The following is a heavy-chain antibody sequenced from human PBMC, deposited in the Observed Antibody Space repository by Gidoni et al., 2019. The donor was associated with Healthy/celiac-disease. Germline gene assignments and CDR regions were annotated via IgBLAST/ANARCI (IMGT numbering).Heavy chain of an antibody. J-gene: IGHJ6*02. V-gene: IGHV3-48*01. CDR1: GFTFSSYS. CDR2: ISSSSSTI. D-gene: IGHD4-4*01. CDR3: ATQMTTVTTFYYYGMDV. Sequence: EVQLVESGGGLVQPGGSLRLSCAASGFTFSSYSMNWVRQAPGKGLEWVSYISSSSSTIYYADSVKGRFTISRDNAKNSLYLQMNSLRAEDTAVYYCATQMTTVTTFYYYGMDVWGQGTTVTVSS.